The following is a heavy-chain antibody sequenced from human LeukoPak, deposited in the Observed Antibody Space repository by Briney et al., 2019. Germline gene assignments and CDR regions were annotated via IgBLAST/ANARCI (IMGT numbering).Heavy chain of an antibody. Sequence: ASVKVSCKASGYTFTSYDINWVRQATGQGLEWMGWMNPNSGNTGYAQKFQGRVTITRNTSISTAYMELSSLRSEDTAVYYCARAVSSTYFHYYYYMDVWGKGTTVTVSS. D-gene: IGHD2/OR15-2a*01. CDR3: ARAVSSTYFHYYYYMDV. CDR2: MNPNSGNT. CDR1: GYTFTSYD. V-gene: IGHV1-8*03. J-gene: IGHJ6*03.